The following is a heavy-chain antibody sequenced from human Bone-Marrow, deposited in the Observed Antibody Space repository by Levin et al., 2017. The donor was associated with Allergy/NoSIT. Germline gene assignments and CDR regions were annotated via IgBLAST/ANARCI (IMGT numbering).Heavy chain of an antibody. CDR2: IWYDGSNK. Sequence: GESLKISCAASGFTFSSYGMHWVRQAPGKGLEWVAVIWYDGSNKYYADSVKGRFTISRDNSKNTLYLQMNSLRAEDTAVYYCARLGWYAHNYWGQGTLVTVSS. D-gene: IGHD6-19*01. J-gene: IGHJ4*02. V-gene: IGHV3-33*01. CDR3: ARLGWYAHNY. CDR1: GFTFSSYG.